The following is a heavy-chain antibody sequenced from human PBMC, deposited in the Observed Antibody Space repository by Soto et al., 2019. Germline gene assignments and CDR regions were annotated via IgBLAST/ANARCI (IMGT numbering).Heavy chain of an antibody. CDR1: GYSFTSYW. Sequence: LGESLKISCKGSGYSFTSYWIGWVRQMPGKGLEWMGIIYPGDSDTRYSPSFQGQVTISADKSISTAYLQWSSLKASDTAMYYCARSSYDFWSGNAFDIWGQGTMVTVSS. V-gene: IGHV5-51*01. D-gene: IGHD3-3*01. CDR3: ARSSYDFWSGNAFDI. CDR2: IYPGDSDT. J-gene: IGHJ3*02.